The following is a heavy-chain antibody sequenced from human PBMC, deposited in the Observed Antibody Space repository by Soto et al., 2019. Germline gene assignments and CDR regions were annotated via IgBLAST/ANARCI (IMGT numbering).Heavy chain of an antibody. V-gene: IGHV3-64*01. CDR2: VSSVGDST. Sequence: GGSLRLSCAASGFTFSHYAMHWVRQAPGKGLEYVSAVSSVGDSTYYANSVKGRFTISRDNSKNTVYLQMGSLTADDMAVYYCARGYCGTTSCYPGDYWGQGTLVTVS. CDR1: GFTFSHYA. D-gene: IGHD2-2*01. CDR3: ARGYCGTTSCYPGDY. J-gene: IGHJ4*02.